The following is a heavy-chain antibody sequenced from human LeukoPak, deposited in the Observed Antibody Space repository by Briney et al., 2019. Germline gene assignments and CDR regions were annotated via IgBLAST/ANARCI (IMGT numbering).Heavy chain of an antibody. Sequence: PSETLSLTCTVSGSIVNYYLSWIRPTPGKGPEWLGYIYHSGSTKYNSSLKRRVTMSVDTSSNQFSLNLKSVTAADTAVYYCATGPQYDYWGPGMLVTVTS. V-gene: IGHV4-59*01. CDR2: IYHSGST. J-gene: IGHJ4*02. CDR1: GSIVNYY. CDR3: ATGPQYDY.